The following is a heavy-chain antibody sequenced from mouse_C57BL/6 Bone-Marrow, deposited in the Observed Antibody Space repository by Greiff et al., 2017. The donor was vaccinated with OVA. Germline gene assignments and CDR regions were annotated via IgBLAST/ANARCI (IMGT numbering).Heavy chain of an antibody. CDR1: GYAFSSSW. J-gene: IGHJ2*01. CDR2: IYPGDGDT. Sequence: QVQLKESGPELVQPGASVKISCKASGYAFSSSWMNWVKQRPGKGLEWIGRIYPGDGDTNYNGKFKGKATLTADKSSSTAYMQLSSLTSEDSAVYFCARIYGIPFDYWGQGTTLTVSS. V-gene: IGHV1-82*01. D-gene: IGHD2-1*01. CDR3: ARIYGIPFDY.